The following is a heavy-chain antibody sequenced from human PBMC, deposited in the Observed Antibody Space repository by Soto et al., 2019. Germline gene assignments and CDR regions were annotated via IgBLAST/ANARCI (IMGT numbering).Heavy chain of an antibody. D-gene: IGHD6-19*01. V-gene: IGHV3-23*01. CDR1: GFTFGSHA. Sequence: LILSCAASGFTFGSHAMSSVRQAPGKGLEWVSAISGSGGSTNYADSVKGRFTISRDNSKNTVYLQMSSLRVDDTAVYYCAKDRSSGWYRPDAFDYWGQGILVTGSS. J-gene: IGHJ4*02. CDR3: AKDRSSGWYRPDAFDY. CDR2: ISGSGGST.